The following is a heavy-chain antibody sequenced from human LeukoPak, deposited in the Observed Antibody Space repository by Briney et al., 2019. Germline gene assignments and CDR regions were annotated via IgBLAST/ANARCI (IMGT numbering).Heavy chain of an antibody. V-gene: IGHV7-4-1*02. J-gene: IGHJ4*02. CDR2: INPNTGNP. CDR3: ARPSGTIFGVVTPFDY. D-gene: IGHD3-3*01. Sequence: ASVKVSCKASGYTFITYGINWVRQAPGQGLEWMGWINPNTGNPMYAQGFTGRFVFSMDTSVSTAYLQISSLKAEDTAVYYCARPSGTIFGVVTPFDYWGQGTLVTVSS. CDR1: GYTFITYG.